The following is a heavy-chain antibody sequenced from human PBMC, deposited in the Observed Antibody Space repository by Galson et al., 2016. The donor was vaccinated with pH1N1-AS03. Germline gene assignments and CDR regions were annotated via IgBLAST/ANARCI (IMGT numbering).Heavy chain of an antibody. J-gene: IGHJ4*02. Sequence: SETLSLTCAVSGYSISSGYYWGWIRQPPGKGLEGIGSIYHSGGTYYNPSLMSRVTISVDTSKNRFSLKVTSVTAADTAVYYCARVGRYFDFWSGYSDFDYWGQGTLVTVSS. V-gene: IGHV4-38-2*01. CDR3: ARVGRYFDFWSGYSDFDY. CDR1: GYSISSGYY. D-gene: IGHD3-3*01. CDR2: IYHSGGT.